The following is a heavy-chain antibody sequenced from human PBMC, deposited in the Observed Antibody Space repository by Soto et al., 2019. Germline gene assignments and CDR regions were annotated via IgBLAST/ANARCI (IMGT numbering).Heavy chain of an antibody. Sequence: SCKASGYTFRSYGISWVRQAPGKGLEWVAVITYDGSNKYYADSVKGRFTISRDNSKNTLSLHLNTLKPEDTAVYHCAKDRVGGTFYTPLGFWGQGTLVTVSS. CDR2: ITYDGSNK. CDR3: AKDRVGGTFYTPLGF. D-gene: IGHD1-7*01. V-gene: IGHV3-30*18. CDR1: GYTFRSYG. J-gene: IGHJ4*02.